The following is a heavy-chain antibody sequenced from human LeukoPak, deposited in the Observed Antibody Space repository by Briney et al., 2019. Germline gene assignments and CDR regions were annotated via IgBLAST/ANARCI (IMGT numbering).Heavy chain of an antibody. J-gene: IGHJ1*01. V-gene: IGHV4-39*01. CDR3: AMRRYYDGSGYLE. D-gene: IGHD3-22*01. Sequence: SETLSLTCSVSGDSVSRSDSYWDWIRQPPGKGLEWIGTIYYGGRTYYSPSLKSRVTMSVDPSNNQFSLNLRSVTAADTAVYYCAMRRYYDGSGYLEWGQGTLLSVSS. CDR2: IYYGGRT. CDR1: GDSVSRSDSY.